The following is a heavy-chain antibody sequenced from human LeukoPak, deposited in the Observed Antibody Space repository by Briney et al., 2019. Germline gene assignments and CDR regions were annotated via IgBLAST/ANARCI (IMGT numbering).Heavy chain of an antibody. CDR3: ARVAYYGSGSYGYYYYYMDV. CDR2: INWNGGST. V-gene: IGHV3-20*01. Sequence: GGSLRLSCAASGFTFGDYGMSWVRQAPGKGLEWVSGINWNGGSTGYADSVKGRFTISRDNAKNSLYLQMNSLRAEDTALYHCARVAYYGSGSYGYYYYYMDVWGKGTTVTISS. CDR1: GFTFGDYG. J-gene: IGHJ6*03. D-gene: IGHD3-10*01.